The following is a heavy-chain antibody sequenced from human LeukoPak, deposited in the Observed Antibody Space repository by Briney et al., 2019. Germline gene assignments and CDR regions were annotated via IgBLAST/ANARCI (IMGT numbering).Heavy chain of an antibody. J-gene: IGHJ5*02. D-gene: IGHD3-3*01. CDR1: GGSISSSSYY. Sequence: SETLSLTCTVSGGSISSSSYYWGWIRQPPGKGLEWIGSIYYSGSTYYNPSLKSRVTISVDTSKNQFSLKLSSVTAADTAVYYCARLYYDFWSGARSQFDPWGQGTLVTVSS. CDR3: ARLYYDFWSGARSQFDP. CDR2: IYYSGST. V-gene: IGHV4-39*01.